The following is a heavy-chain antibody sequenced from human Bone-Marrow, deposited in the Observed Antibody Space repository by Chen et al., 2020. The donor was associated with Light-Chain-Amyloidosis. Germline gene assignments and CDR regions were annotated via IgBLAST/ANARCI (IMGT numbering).Heavy chain of an antibody. CDR3: ARRRDGYNFDY. V-gene: IGHV5-51*07. Sequence: EVQLEQSGPEVKKPGESLKISCKGSGYTFPNYWFGWVHQMPGKGLEWMGVIYPDDSDARYSPSFEGQVTISADKSITTAYLQWRSLKASDTAMYYCARRRDGYNFDYWGQGTLVTVSS. J-gene: IGHJ4*02. CDR2: IYPDDSDA. CDR1: GYTFPNYW. D-gene: IGHD5-12*01.